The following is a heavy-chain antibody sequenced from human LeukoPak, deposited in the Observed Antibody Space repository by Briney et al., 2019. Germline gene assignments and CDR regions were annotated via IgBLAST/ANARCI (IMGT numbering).Heavy chain of an antibody. CDR2: ISSSSSYI. D-gene: IGHD5-24*01. CDR1: GFTFSSYS. V-gene: IGHV3-21*01. J-gene: IGHJ4*02. Sequence: GGSLRLSCAASGFTFSSYSMNWVRQAPEKGLEWVSSISSSSSYIYYADSVKGRFTISRDNAKNSLYLQMNSLRAEDTAVYYCARVWGDGYNPIDYWGQGTLVTVSS. CDR3: ARVWGDGYNPIDY.